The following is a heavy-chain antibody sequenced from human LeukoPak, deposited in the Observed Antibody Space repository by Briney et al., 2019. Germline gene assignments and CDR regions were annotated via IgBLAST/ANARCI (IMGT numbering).Heavy chain of an antibody. Sequence: SETLSLTCAVSGGSISSGGYSWSWIRQPPGKGLEWIGYIYYSGSTYYNPSLKSRVTISVDTSKNQFSLKLSSVTAADTAVYYCARGGIAARPLYFDYWGQGTLVTVSS. V-gene: IGHV4-30-4*07. CDR2: IYYSGST. D-gene: IGHD6-6*01. CDR1: GGSISSGGYS. J-gene: IGHJ4*02. CDR3: ARGGIAARPLYFDY.